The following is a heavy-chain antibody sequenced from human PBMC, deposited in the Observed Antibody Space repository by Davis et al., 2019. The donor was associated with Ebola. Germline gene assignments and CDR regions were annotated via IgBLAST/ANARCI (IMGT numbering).Heavy chain of an antibody. CDR2: ISAYNGNT. CDR1: GYTFTSYG. V-gene: IGHV1-18*01. CDR3: ATQPGPMDV. Sequence: ASVKVSCKASGYTFTSYGISWVRQAPGQGLEWMGWISAYNGNTNYAQKFQGRVTITADKSTSTAYMELSSLRSEDTAVYYCATQPGPMDVWGQGTTVTVSS. J-gene: IGHJ6*02.